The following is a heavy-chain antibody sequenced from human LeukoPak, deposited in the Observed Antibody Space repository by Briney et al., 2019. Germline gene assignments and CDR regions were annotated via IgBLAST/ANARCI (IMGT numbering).Heavy chain of an antibody. Sequence: PGGSLRLSCAASGFTFSSYWMHWVRQVPGGGVVWVAHIKSDGSNTNYADSVKGRFTISRDNAENTLFLQMNSLTVEATAVYYCARDRGYNLDYWGQGALVTVSS. J-gene: IGHJ4*02. D-gene: IGHD5-24*01. CDR3: ARDRGYNLDY. CDR2: IKSDGSNT. V-gene: IGHV3-74*01. CDR1: GFTFSSYW.